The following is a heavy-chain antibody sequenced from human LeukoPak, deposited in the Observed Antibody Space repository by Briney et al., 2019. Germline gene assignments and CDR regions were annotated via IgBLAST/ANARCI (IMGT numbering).Heavy chain of an antibody. J-gene: IGHJ5*02. CDR2: ISYDGSNK. CDR3: AKDRVGYCSGGSCYSEAYWFDP. D-gene: IGHD2-15*01. CDR1: GFTFSSYG. Sequence: PGRSLRLSCAASGFTFSSYGMHWARQAPGKGLEWVAVISYDGSNKYYADSVKGRFTISRDNSKNTLYLQMNRLRAEDTAGYYCAKDRVGYCSGGSCYSEAYWFDPWGQGTLVTVS. V-gene: IGHV3-30*18.